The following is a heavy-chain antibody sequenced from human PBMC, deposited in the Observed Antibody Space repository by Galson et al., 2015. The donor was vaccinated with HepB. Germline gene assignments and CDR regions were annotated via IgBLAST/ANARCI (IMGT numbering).Heavy chain of an antibody. CDR3: ARGLMTPIVNAFEI. CDR1: GGTINNYA. V-gene: IGHV1-69*13. CDR2: IIPIFSMA. Sequence: SVKVSCKASGGTINNYAINWVRQAPGQGLEWMGGIIPIFSMANYAQNFQGRVTITADESTSTAYMELSSLRFEDTAVYYCARGLMTPIVNAFEIWGQGTMVTV. D-gene: IGHD2-15*01. J-gene: IGHJ3*02.